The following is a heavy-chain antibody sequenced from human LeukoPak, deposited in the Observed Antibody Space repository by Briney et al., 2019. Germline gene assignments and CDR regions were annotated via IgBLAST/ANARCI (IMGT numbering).Heavy chain of an antibody. J-gene: IGHJ5*02. D-gene: IGHD2-21*02. CDR3: ARGIVVVTAKNWFDP. Sequence: ASETLSLTCTVSGGSISSSSYYWGWIRQPPGKGLEWIGSIYYSGSTYYNPSLKSRFTISVDTSKNQFSLKLSSVTAADTAVYYCARGIVVVTAKNWFDPWGQGTLVTVSS. CDR2: IYYSGST. CDR1: GGSISSSSYY. V-gene: IGHV4-39*07.